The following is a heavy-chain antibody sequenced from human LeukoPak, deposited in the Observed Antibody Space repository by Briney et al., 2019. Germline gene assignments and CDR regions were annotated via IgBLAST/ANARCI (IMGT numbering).Heavy chain of an antibody. Sequence: SKTLSLTCAVYGGSFSGYYWNWIRQPPGKGLEWIGEINHSGSTNYNPSLKSRVTISVDTSKNQFSLKLSSVTAADTAVYYCARHSLYYDFSLFDYWGLGTLVTVSS. CDR1: GGSFSGYY. J-gene: IGHJ4*02. CDR2: INHSGST. D-gene: IGHD3-3*01. V-gene: IGHV4-34*01. CDR3: ARHSLYYDFSLFDY.